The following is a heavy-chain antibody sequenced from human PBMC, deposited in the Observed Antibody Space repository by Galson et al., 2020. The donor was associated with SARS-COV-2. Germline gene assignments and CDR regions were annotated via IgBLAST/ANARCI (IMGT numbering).Heavy chain of an antibody. D-gene: IGHD3-9*01. CDR1: GGSISSYY. V-gene: IGHV4-59*08. CDR2: IYYSGST. J-gene: IGHJ6*02. Sequence: SETLSLTCTVSGGSISSYYWSWIRQPPGKGLEWIGYIYYSGSTNYNPSLKSRVTISVDTSKNQFSLKLSSVTAADTAVYYCARQGAILTSYYYYGMDVWGQGTTVTVSS. CDR3: ARQGAILTSYYYYGMDV.